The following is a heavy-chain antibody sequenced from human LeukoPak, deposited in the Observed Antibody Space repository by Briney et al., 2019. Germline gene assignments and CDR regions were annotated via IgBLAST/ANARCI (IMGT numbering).Heavy chain of an antibody. Sequence: PGGSLRLSCAASGFTFSSYWMSWVRQAPGKGLEWVANIKQDGSEKYYVDSVKGRFTISRDNAKNSLYLQMNSLRAEDAAVYYCARDRVYNSGWSCFDYWGQGTLVTVSS. CDR3: ARDRVYNSGWSCFDY. D-gene: IGHD6-19*01. CDR1: GFTFSSYW. V-gene: IGHV3-7*01. J-gene: IGHJ4*02. CDR2: IKQDGSEK.